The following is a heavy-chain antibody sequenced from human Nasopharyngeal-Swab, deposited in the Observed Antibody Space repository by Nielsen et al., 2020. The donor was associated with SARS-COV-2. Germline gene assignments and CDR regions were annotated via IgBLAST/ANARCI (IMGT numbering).Heavy chain of an antibody. J-gene: IGHJ6*03. Sequence: SETLSLTCTVSGGSISSYYWSWIRQPPGKGLEWIGYIYYSGSTNYNPSLKSRVTISVDTSKNQFSLKLSSVTAADTAVYYCGRRADAAATSYYYYYYMDVWGKGTTVTVSS. CDR1: GGSISSYY. V-gene: IGHV4-59*01. CDR2: IYYSGST. D-gene: IGHD2-15*01. CDR3: GRRADAAATSYYYYYYMDV.